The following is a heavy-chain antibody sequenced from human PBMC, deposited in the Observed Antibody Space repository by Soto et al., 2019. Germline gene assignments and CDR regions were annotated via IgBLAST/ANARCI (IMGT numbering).Heavy chain of an antibody. CDR2: VWPDGRNK. CDR1: GYTFSNYG. J-gene: IGHJ4*02. Sequence: GGSLRLSCAASGYTFSNYGMHWVRQAPGKGLEWVAFVWPDGRNKYYADSVRDRFTNYRVNSKNTLNLQMNSLRAEDTAVYHGAPQAFDYWGQGTLVTVSS. V-gene: IGHV3-30*02. CDR3: APQAFDY.